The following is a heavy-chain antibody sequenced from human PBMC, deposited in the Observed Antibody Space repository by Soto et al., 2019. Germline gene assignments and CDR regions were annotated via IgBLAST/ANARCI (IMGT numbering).Heavy chain of an antibody. V-gene: IGHV3-23*01. J-gene: IGHJ4*02. CDR3: AKTPRQWLVYFDY. CDR2: ISGSGDTT. CDR1: GFTFSSYA. D-gene: IGHD6-19*01. Sequence: HPGGSLRLSCAASGFTFSSYAMSWVRQAPGKGLEWVSGISGSGDTTYYADSVKGRFTISRDNSKDTLHLQMNSLRAEDTAIYYCAKTPRQWLVYFDYWGQGALVTVSS.